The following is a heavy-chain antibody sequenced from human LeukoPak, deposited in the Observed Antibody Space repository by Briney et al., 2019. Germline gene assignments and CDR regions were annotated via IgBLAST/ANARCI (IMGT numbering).Heavy chain of an antibody. CDR2: INPNSGST. CDR1: GYTFTDYY. D-gene: IGHD6-13*01. J-gene: IGHJ4*02. CDR3: AREEVIAAAGPTLDY. V-gene: IGHV1-2*02. Sequence: GASVKVSCKASGYTFTDYYMHWVRQAPGQGLEWMGWINPNSGSTNYAQKFQGRVTMTRDTSIGTAYMELSRLRSDDTAVFYCAREEVIAAAGPTLDYWGQGALVTVSS.